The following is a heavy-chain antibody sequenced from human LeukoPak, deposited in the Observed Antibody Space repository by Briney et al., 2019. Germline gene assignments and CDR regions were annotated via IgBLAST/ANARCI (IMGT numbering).Heavy chain of an antibody. CDR2: IYYSGST. Sequence: SETLSLTCTVSGGSISSDYWSWIRQPAGKGLEWIGYIYYSGSTNYNPSLKSRVTISVDTSKNQFSLKLSSVTAADTAVYYCARIILPYGMDVWGQGTTVTVSS. CDR3: ARIILPYGMDV. J-gene: IGHJ6*02. CDR1: GGSISSDY. D-gene: IGHD2/OR15-2a*01. V-gene: IGHV4-59*01.